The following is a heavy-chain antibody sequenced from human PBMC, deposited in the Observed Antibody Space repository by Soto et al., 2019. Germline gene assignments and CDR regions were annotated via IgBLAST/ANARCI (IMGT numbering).Heavy chain of an antibody. J-gene: IGHJ4*02. CDR2: MYYSGST. D-gene: IGHD3-3*01. CDR3: ARGTFGVVKD. Sequence: ASETPSLPCTVSGGSISSYYWSWIRQSPGKGLEWIGYMYYSGSTNYNPSLKSRVTISIDTSRNQFSLKLSSVTAADTAGYYCARGTFGVVKDWGQGALVTVSS. V-gene: IGHV4-59*01. CDR1: GGSISSYY.